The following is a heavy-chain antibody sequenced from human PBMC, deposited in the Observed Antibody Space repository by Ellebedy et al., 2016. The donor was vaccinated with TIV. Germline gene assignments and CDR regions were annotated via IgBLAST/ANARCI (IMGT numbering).Heavy chain of an antibody. CDR1: GFTVSSNY. J-gene: IGHJ2*01. D-gene: IGHD6-13*01. V-gene: IGHV3-66*01. CDR3: ARARWRYFDL. Sequence: GESLKISCAASGFTVSSNYMSWVRQAPGKALEWVSVIYSGGVTYYADSVEGRFTISREKSEHTLDLQMDSLRAEDTAVYYCARARWRYFDLWGRGTLVTVSS. CDR2: IYSGGVT.